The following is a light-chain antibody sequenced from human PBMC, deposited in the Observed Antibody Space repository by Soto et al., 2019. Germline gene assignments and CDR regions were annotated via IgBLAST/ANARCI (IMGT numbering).Light chain of an antibody. CDR1: SSDVGAYNL. CDR2: DVS. J-gene: IGLJ2*01. CDR3: SSYTGSSTLV. V-gene: IGLV2-14*01. Sequence: QSALTQPASVSGSPGQSITISCTGTSSDVGAYNLVSWYQQHPGTAPNVLIYDVSNRPSGVSYRFSGSKSGNTASLTISGLQAEDEADYYCSSYTGSSTLVFGGGTKLTVL.